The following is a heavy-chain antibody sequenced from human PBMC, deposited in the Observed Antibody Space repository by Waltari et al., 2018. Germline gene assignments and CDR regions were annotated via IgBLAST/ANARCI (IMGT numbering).Heavy chain of an antibody. D-gene: IGHD6-6*01. J-gene: IGHJ6*03. Sequence: QVQLQESGPGLVKPSQTLSLTCAVSGYSISSGYYWGWIRQPPGKGLEWIGSIYHSGSTYYNPSLKSRVTISVDTSKNQFSLKLSSVTAADTAVYYCAREDSSSSYYYYYYMDVWGKGTTVTVSS. V-gene: IGHV4-38-2*02. CDR1: GYSISSGYY. CDR2: IYHSGST. CDR3: AREDSSSSYYYYYYMDV.